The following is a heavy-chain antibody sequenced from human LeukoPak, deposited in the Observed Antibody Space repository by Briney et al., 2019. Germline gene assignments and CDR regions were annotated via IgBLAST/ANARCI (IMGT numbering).Heavy chain of an antibody. Sequence: KPSETLSLTCTVSGGSISSSSYYWGWIRQPPGKGLEWIGSIYYSGSTYYNPSLKSRVTISVDTSKNQFSLKLSSVTAADTAVYYCARRILVATILIFDYWGQGTLVTVSS. J-gene: IGHJ4*02. CDR2: IYYSGST. CDR1: GGSISSSSYY. D-gene: IGHD5-12*01. V-gene: IGHV4-39*01. CDR3: ARRILVATILIFDY.